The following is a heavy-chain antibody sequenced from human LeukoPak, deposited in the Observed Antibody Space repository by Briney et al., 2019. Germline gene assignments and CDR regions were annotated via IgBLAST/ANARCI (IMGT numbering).Heavy chain of an antibody. Sequence: SETLSLTCTVSGGSISSTSFHWGWIRQPPGKGLEWIGSIYYSGSTYYNPSLKSRVTISVDTSKNQFSLKLSSVTAAGTAVYYCARLLGSDSKVDYWGQGTLVTVSS. CDR3: ARLLGSDSKVDY. CDR2: IYYSGST. D-gene: IGHD4-11*01. CDR1: GGSISSTSFH. J-gene: IGHJ4*02. V-gene: IGHV4-39*01.